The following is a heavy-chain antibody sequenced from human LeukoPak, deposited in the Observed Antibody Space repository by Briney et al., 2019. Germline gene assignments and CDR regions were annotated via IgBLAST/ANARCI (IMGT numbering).Heavy chain of an antibody. J-gene: IGHJ4*02. CDR1: GGSFSSYY. CDR3: ARQVEVVPAAMPNTFDY. Sequence: SETLSLTCAVYGGSFSSYYWSWIRQPPGKGLEWIGEINHSGSTNYNPSLKSRVTIPVDTSKNQFSLKLSSVTAADTAVYYCARQVEVVPAAMPNTFDYWGQGTLVTVSS. V-gene: IGHV4-34*01. CDR2: INHSGST. D-gene: IGHD2-2*01.